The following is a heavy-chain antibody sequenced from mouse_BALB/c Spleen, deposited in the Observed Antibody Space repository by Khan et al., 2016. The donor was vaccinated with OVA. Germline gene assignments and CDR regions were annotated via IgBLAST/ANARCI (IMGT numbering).Heavy chain of an antibody. V-gene: IGHV1S81*02. J-gene: IGHJ2*01. D-gene: IGHD1-1*01. Sequence: QVQLQQSGAELVKAGASVKMSCKASGYTFTSYWMHWVKQRLGQGLEWFAETNPTNGCTYYNEKFKSKATLTVDKSSSTAYMLLSGPTFEDSAVYYCARIKKIVATYFDYWGQGTTLTVSS. CDR1: GYTFTSYW. CDR2: TNPTNGCT. CDR3: ARIKKIVATYFDY.